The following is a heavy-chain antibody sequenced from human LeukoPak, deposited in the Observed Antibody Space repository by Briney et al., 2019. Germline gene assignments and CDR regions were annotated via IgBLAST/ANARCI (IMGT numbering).Heavy chain of an antibody. CDR1: GFAFDDYW. CDR3: ARDAGMVRGVILYYFDY. D-gene: IGHD3-10*01. J-gene: IGHJ4*02. V-gene: IGHV3-7*01. Sequence: GGSLRLSCGASGFAFDDYWMSWVRQAPGQGLEWVANINQDGSEKYYLDSAKGRFTISRDNAKNSLFLQMNSLRAEDTALYYCARDAGMVRGVILYYFDYWGQGTLVTVSS. CDR2: INQDGSEK.